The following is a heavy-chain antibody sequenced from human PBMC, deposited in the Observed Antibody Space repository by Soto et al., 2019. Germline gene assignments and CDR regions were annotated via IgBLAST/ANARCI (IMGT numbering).Heavy chain of an antibody. CDR1: GGSISSSNW. CDR2: IYHSGST. V-gene: IGHV4-4*02. Sequence: SETLSLTCAVSGGSISSSNWWSWVRQPPGKGLEWIGEIYHSGSTNYNPSLKSRVTISVDKSKNQFSLKLSSVTAADTAVYYCARDRGYSGYDRRRFDYWGQGTLVTVSS. J-gene: IGHJ4*02. D-gene: IGHD5-12*01. CDR3: ARDRGYSGYDRRRFDY.